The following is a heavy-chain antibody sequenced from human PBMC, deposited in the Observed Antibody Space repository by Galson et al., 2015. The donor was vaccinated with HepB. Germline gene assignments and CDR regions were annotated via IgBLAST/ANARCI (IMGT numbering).Heavy chain of an antibody. V-gene: IGHV1-69*13. CDR1: GGTFSSYA. J-gene: IGHJ4*02. D-gene: IGHD6-13*01. CDR3: ARAPSIGSSWYGGLY. CDR2: IIPIFGTA. Sequence: SVKVSCKAPGGTFSSYAISWVRQAPGQGLEWMGGIIPIFGTANYAQKFQGRVTITADESTSTAYMELSSLRSEDTAVYYCARAPSIGSSWYGGLYWGQGTLVTVSS.